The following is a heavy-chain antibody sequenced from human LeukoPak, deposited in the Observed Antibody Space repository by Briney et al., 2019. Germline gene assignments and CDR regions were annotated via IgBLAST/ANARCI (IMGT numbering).Heavy chain of an antibody. V-gene: IGHV3-21*01. CDR3: ARDSYRPASIAARGLGESPPGR. CDR1: GFTFSSYS. J-gene: IGHJ4*02. Sequence: SGGSLRLSCAASGFTFSSYSMNWVRQAPGKGLEWVSSISSSSSYIYYADSVKGRFTISRDNAKNSLYLQMNSLRAEDTAVYYCARDSYRPASIAARGLGESPPGRWGQGTLVTVSS. CDR2: ISSSSSYI. D-gene: IGHD6-6*01.